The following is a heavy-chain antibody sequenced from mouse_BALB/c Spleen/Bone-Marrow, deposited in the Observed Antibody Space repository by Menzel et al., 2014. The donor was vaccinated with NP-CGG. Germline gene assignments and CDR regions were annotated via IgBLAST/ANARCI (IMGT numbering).Heavy chain of an antibody. CDR3: TRGGNWDDFDY. CDR1: GFTFSSFG. CDR2: ISSGSSTI. D-gene: IGHD4-1*01. J-gene: IGHJ2*01. Sequence: EVQLVESGGGLVQPGGSLKLSCAASGFTFSSFGMHWVRQAPEKGLEWVAYISSGSSTIFYADTVKGRFTVSRDNPKNTLFLQMTSLRSEDTAMYYCTRGGNWDDFDYWGQCTTLTVSS. V-gene: IGHV5-17*02.